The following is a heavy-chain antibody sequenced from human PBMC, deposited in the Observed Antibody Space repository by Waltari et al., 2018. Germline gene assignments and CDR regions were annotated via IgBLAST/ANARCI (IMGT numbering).Heavy chain of an antibody. J-gene: IGHJ3*01. V-gene: IGHV1-69*04. CDR2: IIFVLGTP. CDR3: ATHDAFDV. CDR1: GGTFSSYA. Sequence: QVLLVQSGAELKRPGSSVKVSCKASGGTFSSYAISWVRQAPGQGLEWMGKIIFVLGTPDYAQQFQGRVTISADKSTSTAYMELSGLRSEDTAVYYCATHDAFDVWGQGTLVRVSS.